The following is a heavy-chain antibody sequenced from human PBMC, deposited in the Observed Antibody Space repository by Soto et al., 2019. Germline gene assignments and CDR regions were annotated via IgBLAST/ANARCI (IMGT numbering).Heavy chain of an antibody. CDR3: AKATSRLNARFQH. D-gene: IGHD1-1*01. J-gene: IGHJ1*01. CDR1: GFTFSSYA. CDR2: ISGSGGST. V-gene: IGHV3-23*01. Sequence: GGSLRLSCAGSGFTFSSYAMSWVRQAPGKGLEWVSAISGSGGSTYYADSVKGRFTTSRDNSKNTLYLQMNSLRAEDTAVYYCAKATSRLNARFQHWGQGTLVTVSS.